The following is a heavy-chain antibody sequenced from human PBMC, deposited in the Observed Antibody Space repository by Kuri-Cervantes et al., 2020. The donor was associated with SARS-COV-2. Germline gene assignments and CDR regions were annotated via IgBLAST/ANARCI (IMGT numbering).Heavy chain of an antibody. CDR1: GGSISSHY. J-gene: IGHJ4*02. CDR3: ARALRYDFWSGYYSPFDY. Sequence: SETLSLTCTVSGGSISSHYWSWIRQPPGRGLEWIGYIYYSGSTNYNPSLKSRVTISVDTSKNQFSLKLSSVTAADTAVYYCARALRYDFWSGYYSPFDYWGQGTLVTVSS. CDR2: IYYSGST. V-gene: IGHV4-59*11. D-gene: IGHD3-3*01.